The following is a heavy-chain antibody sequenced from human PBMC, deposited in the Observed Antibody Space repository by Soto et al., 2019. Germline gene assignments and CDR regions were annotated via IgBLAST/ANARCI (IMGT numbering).Heavy chain of an antibody. J-gene: IGHJ6*03. CDR2: INHSGST. CDR3: ARAGYCSSTSCYAFKWRYMDV. V-gene: IGHV4-34*01. D-gene: IGHD2-2*03. CDR1: GGSFSGYY. Sequence: SETLSLTCAVYGGSFSGYYWSWIRQPPGKGLEWIGEINHSGSTNYNPSLKSRVTISVDTSKNQFSLKLSSVTAADTAVYYCARAGYCSSTSCYAFKWRYMDVWGKGTTVTVSS.